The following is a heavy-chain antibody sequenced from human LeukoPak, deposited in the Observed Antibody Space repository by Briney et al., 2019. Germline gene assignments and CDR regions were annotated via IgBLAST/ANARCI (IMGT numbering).Heavy chain of an antibody. CDR2: INPNSGGT. J-gene: IGHJ6*02. D-gene: IGHD2-2*02. V-gene: IGHV1-2*02. CDR1: GYTFTGYY. CDR3: ARDCIVVVPAAIQPPSFPYGMDV. Sequence: GASVKVSCKASGYTFTGYYMHWVRQAPGQGLEWMGWINPNSGGTNYAQKFQGRVTMTRDTSISTAYMELSRLRSDDTAVYYCARDCIVVVPAAIQPPSFPYGMDVWGQGTTVTVSS.